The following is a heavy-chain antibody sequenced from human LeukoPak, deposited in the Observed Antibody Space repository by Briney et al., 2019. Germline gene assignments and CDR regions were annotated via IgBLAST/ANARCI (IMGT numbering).Heavy chain of an antibody. J-gene: IGHJ4*02. CDR2: IWYDGSNK. D-gene: IGHD1-7*01. V-gene: IGHV3-33*01. CDR3: ARENADIILGWNYARLDY. Sequence: GGSLRLSCAASGFTFSSYGMHWVRQAPGKGLEWVAVIWYDGSNKYYADSVKGRFTISRDNSKNTLYLQMNSLRAEDTAVYYCARENADIILGWNYARLDYWGQGTLVTVSS. CDR1: GFTFSSYG.